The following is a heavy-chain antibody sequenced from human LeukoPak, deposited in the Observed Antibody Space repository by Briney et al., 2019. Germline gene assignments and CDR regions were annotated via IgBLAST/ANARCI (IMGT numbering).Heavy chain of an antibody. D-gene: IGHD1-1*01. V-gene: IGHV3-48*04. Sequence: GGSLRLSCTASGFPFSDYSMNWVRQAPGKGLEWISYIGIGSGNTKYADSVRGRFTISADSAKNSLYLQMNSLRVEDTAVYYCARDHNYAFDNWGQGTLVSVSS. CDR1: GFPFSDYS. J-gene: IGHJ4*02. CDR2: IGIGSGNT. CDR3: ARDHNYAFDN.